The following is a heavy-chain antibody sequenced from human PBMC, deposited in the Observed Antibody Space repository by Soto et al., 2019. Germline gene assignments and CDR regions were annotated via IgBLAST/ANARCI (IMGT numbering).Heavy chain of an antibody. CDR2: IIPIFGTA. D-gene: IGHD1-26*01. J-gene: IGHJ4*02. V-gene: IGHV1-69*01. Sequence: QVQLVQSGAEVKKPGSSVKVSCKASGGTFSSYSINWVRPAPGQGLEWMGEIIPIFGTANYAQKFQGRVTITADESTSTAYMELSSMRAEDTAVYYCARDGGRHAGGNDYWGQGTLVTVS. CDR3: ARDGGRHAGGNDY. CDR1: GGTFSSYS.